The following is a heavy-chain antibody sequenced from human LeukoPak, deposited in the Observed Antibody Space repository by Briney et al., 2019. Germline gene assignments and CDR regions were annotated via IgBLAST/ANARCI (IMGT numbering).Heavy chain of an antibody. CDR3: ARVGSGSNFDY. CDR1: GYSISSGYY. J-gene: IGHJ4*02. CDR2: IYHSGST. Sequence: PSETLSLTCTVSGYSISSGYYWGWIRQPPGKGLEWIGSIYHSGSTYYNPSLKSRVTISVDTSKNQFSLKLSSVTAADTAVYYCARVGSGSNFDYWGQGTLVTVSS. V-gene: IGHV4-38-2*02. D-gene: IGHD3-10*01.